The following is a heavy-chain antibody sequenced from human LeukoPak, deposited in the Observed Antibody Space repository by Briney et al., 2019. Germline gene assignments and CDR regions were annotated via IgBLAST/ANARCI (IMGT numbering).Heavy chain of an antibody. J-gene: IGHJ4*02. V-gene: IGHV1-2*02. D-gene: IGHD3-9*01. CDR1: GYTFTGYY. CDR3: ATSHY. Sequence: ASVKVSCKASGYTFTGYYLHWVRQAPGQGLEWMGWINPNSGGTNYAQRFQGKISMTRDTSTSTAYMELNRLRSDDTAVYYCATSHYWGQGTLVTVSS. CDR2: INPNSGGT.